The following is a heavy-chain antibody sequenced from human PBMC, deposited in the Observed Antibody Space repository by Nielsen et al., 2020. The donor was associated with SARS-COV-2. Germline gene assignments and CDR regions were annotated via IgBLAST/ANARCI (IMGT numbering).Heavy chain of an antibody. CDR1: GFTFDDYA. CDR2: ISWNSGSI. J-gene: IGHJ4*02. V-gene: IGHV3-9*01. Sequence: SLKISCAASGFTFDDYAMHWVRQAPGKGLEWVSGISWNSGSIGYADSAKGRFTISRDNAKNSLYLQMNSLRAEDTALYYCAKAGHDYGDYLPDYWGQGTLVTVSS. CDR3: AKAGHDYGDYLPDY. D-gene: IGHD4-17*01.